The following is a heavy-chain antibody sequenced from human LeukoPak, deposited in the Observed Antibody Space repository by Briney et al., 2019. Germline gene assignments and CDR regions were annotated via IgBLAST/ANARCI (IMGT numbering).Heavy chain of an antibody. D-gene: IGHD5-18*01. CDR1: GGTFSGYA. Sequence: SVKVSCKASGGTFSGYAISWVRQAPGQGLEWMGGIIPIFGTANYAQKFQGRVTITADESTSTAYMELSSLRSEDTAVYYCARGTSYGPLSYFDYWGQGTLVTVSS. J-gene: IGHJ4*02. V-gene: IGHV1-69*13. CDR2: IIPIFGTA. CDR3: ARGTSYGPLSYFDY.